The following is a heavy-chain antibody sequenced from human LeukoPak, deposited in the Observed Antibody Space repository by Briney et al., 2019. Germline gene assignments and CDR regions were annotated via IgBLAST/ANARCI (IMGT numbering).Heavy chain of an antibody. D-gene: IGHD3-10*01. CDR2: IYSAGST. CDR1: GGSINNYF. CDR3: AREKGSLRGDAFDS. J-gene: IGHJ3*02. V-gene: IGHV4-4*07. Sequence: SETLSLTCTVSGGSINNYFWAWIRQPAGKGLEWIGRIYSAGSTNYNPSLRGRATMSIDTSKNRFSLKLSSVIAADTALYYCAREKGSLRGDAFDSWGQGTRVTVSS.